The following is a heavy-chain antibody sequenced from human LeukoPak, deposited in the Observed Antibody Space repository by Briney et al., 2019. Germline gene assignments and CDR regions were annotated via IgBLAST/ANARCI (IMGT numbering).Heavy chain of an antibody. CDR2: IYYSEST. Sequence: PSETLSLTCSVSGGSISSDYWTWVRQPPPKGLEWIGYIYYSESTNYNPSLKRRVTISLDTSKNQFSLKLSSVTAADTAVYYCARESPYDGAFDIWGQGTRFTVSS. J-gene: IGHJ3*02. V-gene: IGHV4-59*01. CDR3: ARESPYDGAFDI. D-gene: IGHD5-12*01. CDR1: GGSISSDY.